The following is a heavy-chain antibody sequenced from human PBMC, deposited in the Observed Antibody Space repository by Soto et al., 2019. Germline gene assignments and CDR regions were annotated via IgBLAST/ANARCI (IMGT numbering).Heavy chain of an antibody. V-gene: IGHV1-18*01. J-gene: IGHJ4*02. D-gene: IGHD3-9*01. Sequence: ASVKVSCKASGYTFTSYGINWVRQAPGQGLEWMGWISAYNGNTNYAQKLQGRVTMTTDTSTSTAYMELRSLRSDDTAVYYCARDRLEGNILTGYYSPHYFDYWGQGTLVTVSS. CDR1: GYTFTSYG. CDR2: ISAYNGNT. CDR3: ARDRLEGNILTGYYSPHYFDY.